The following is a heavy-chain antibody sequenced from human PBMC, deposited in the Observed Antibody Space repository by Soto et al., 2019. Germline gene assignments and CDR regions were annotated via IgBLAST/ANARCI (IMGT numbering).Heavy chain of an antibody. CDR1: GFTFSSYA. V-gene: IGHV3-23*04. CDR3: AKDHGYAGGWHTPYYVYS. Sequence: EVQLVESGGGLKQPGGSLRLSCAASGFTFSSYAMSWVRQAPGKGLEWVSSISAGGDSTYYADSVKGRFTITRDNSKNTLYLQMNRLRAADTAVYYCAKDHGYAGGWHTPYYVYSWGQGTLVTVSS. D-gene: IGHD6-19*01. CDR2: ISAGGDST. J-gene: IGHJ4*02.